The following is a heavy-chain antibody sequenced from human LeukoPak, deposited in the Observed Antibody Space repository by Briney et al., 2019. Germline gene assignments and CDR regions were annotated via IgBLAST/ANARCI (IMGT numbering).Heavy chain of an antibody. V-gene: IGHV1-69*05. CDR2: IIPIFGTA. CDR1: GGTFSSYA. D-gene: IGHD3-22*01. J-gene: IGHJ3*02. Sequence: ASVKVSCKASGGTFSSYAISWVRQAPGQGLEWMGGIIPIFGTANYAQKFQGRVTITTDESTSTAYMELSSLRSEDTAVYYCAREGSYYYDSSGYKRSFDIWGQGTMVTVSS. CDR3: AREGSYYYDSSGYKRSFDI.